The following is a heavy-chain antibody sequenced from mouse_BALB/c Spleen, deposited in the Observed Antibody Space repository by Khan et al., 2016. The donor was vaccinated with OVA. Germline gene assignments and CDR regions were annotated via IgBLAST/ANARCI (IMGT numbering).Heavy chain of an antibody. V-gene: IGHV3-2*02. D-gene: IGHD1-1*02. J-gene: IGHJ1*01. Sequence: VQLQESGPGLVKPSQSLSLTCTVTGFSITSDYAWNWIRQLPGNKLEWMGFISYSGSTNYNPSFKSRTTLTRDTSTNQSFLQLNTVTSEDTATDYCESGGDGGNWYFDVWGAGTTVTVSS. CDR2: ISYSGST. CDR3: ESGGDGGNWYFDV. CDR1: GFSITSDYA.